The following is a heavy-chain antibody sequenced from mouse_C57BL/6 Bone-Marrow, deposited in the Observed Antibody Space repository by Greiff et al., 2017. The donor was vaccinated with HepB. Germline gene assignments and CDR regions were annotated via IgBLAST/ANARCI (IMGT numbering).Heavy chain of an antibody. J-gene: IGHJ2*01. CDR3: ARGRESFDY. CDR1: GYTFTDYY. Sequence: VQLQQSGPVLVKPGASVKMSCKASGYTFTDYYMNWVKQSHGKSLEWIGVINPYNGGTSYNQKFKGKATLTVDKSSSTAYMELNSLTSEDSAVYYCARGRESFDYWGQGTTLTVSS. CDR2: INPYNGGT. V-gene: IGHV1-19*01.